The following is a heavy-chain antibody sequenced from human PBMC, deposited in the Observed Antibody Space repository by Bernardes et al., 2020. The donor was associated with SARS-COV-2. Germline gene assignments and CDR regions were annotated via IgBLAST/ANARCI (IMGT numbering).Heavy chain of an antibody. CDR2: LYSGGST. Sequence: SETLSLTCTVSGVSISSSPYYCGWIRQPPGKGLEWIGSLYSGGSTYYSPSLKSRVSISVDTPKNQFSLKLSSVAAADTAVYYCALAYCSAGSCYAVNYWSQGTLVTVSS. CDR1: GVSISSSPYY. D-gene: IGHD2-15*01. CDR3: ALAYCSAGSCYAVNY. J-gene: IGHJ4*02. V-gene: IGHV4-39*01.